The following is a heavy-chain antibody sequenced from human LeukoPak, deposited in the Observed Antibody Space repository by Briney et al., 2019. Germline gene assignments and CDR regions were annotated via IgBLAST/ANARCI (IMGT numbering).Heavy chain of an antibody. Sequence: GASVKVSCTASGYTFTTYAMHWVRQAPGQGLEGMGWINLNSGGTNYAQKFQGWVTMTRNTSISTAYMELSRLRSDDTAVYYCARARITIFGVVYYYYYGMDVWGQGTTVTVSS. D-gene: IGHD3-3*01. CDR3: ARARITIFGVVYYYYYGMDV. CDR1: GYTFTTYA. CDR2: INLNSGGT. J-gene: IGHJ6*02. V-gene: IGHV1-2*04.